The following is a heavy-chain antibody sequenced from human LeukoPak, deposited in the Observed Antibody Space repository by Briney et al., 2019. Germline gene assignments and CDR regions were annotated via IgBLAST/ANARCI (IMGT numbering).Heavy chain of an antibody. J-gene: IGHJ4*03. V-gene: IGHV4-59*08. CDR2: IYSSGSA. D-gene: IGHD3-22*01. Sequence: SDTLSLTCTVSGASINNNFWTWIRQPPGKGLEWIGYIYSSGSANYNPSLKSRVTISGDTSKNQISLNLTSVTAADTAVYFCARHRDYYDTWGHGTLVTVSS. CDR3: ARHRDYYDT. CDR1: GASINNNF.